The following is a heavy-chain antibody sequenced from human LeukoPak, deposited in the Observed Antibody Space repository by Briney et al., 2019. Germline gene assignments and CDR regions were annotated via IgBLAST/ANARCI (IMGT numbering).Heavy chain of an antibody. D-gene: IGHD4-17*01. V-gene: IGHV3-7*03. J-gene: IGHJ1*01. CDR1: GFTFSSYW. Sequence: GGSLRLSCAASGFTFSSYWMSWVRQAPGKGLEWVANIKQDGSEKYYVDSVKGRFTISRDNAENSLYLQMNSLRAEDTAVYYCAREDGDYAMVRFQHWGQGTLVTVSS. CDR3: AREDGDYAMVRFQH. CDR2: IKQDGSEK.